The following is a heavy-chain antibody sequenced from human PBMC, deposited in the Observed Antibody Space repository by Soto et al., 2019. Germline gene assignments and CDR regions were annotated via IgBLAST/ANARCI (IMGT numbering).Heavy chain of an antibody. CDR3: ARLSVRSSWSGGRDAFDI. J-gene: IGHJ3*02. CDR2: IYHSGST. D-gene: IGHD6-13*01. Sequence: QVQLQESGPGLVKPSGTLSLTCAVSGGSISSSNWWSWVRQPPGKGLEWIGEIYHSGSTNYNPSLKSRVTISVDKSKNQFSLKLSSVTAADTAVYYCARLSVRSSWSGGRDAFDIWGQGIMVTVSS. V-gene: IGHV4-4*02. CDR1: GGSISSSNW.